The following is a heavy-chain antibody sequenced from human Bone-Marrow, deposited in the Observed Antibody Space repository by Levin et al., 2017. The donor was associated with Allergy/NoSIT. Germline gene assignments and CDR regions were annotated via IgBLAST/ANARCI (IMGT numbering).Heavy chain of an antibody. Sequence: GESLKISCRASGYQFADHWIGWVRQLPGKGLEWMGNIYPGDSETRSSPSFQGQVTISVDKSINTAYLQWDSLSASDTAMYFCARQSDELPPYDGELVEEHYFDYWGQGTLVTVSS. CDR1: GYQFADHW. D-gene: IGHD3-10*01. CDR2: IYPGDSET. V-gene: IGHV5-51*01. CDR3: ARQSDELPPYDGELVEEHYFDY. J-gene: IGHJ4*02.